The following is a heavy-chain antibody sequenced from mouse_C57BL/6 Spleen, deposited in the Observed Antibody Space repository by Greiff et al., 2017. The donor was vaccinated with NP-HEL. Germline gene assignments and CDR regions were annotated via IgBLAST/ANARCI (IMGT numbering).Heavy chain of an antibody. D-gene: IGHD1-1*01. CDR2: IDPSDSYT. V-gene: IGHV1-59*01. J-gene: IGHJ2*01. CDR3: ARLLRYLFDY. CDR1: GYTFTSYW. Sequence: QVQLQQPGAELVRPGTSVKLSCKASGYTFTSYWMHWVKQRPGQGLEWIGVIDPSDSYTNYNQKFKGKATLTVDTSSSTAYMQLSSLTSEDSAVYYCARLLRYLFDYWGQGTTLTVSS.